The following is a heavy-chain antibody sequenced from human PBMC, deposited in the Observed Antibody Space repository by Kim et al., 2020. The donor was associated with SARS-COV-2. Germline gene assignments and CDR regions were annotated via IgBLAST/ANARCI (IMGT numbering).Heavy chain of an antibody. Sequence: ASVKVSCKVSGYTLTELSMHWVRQAPGKGLEWMGGFDPEDGETIYAQKFQGRVTMTEDTSTDTAYMELSSLRSEDTAVYYCATGMTTVTTLFHSAFDIWGQGTMVTVSS. CDR3: ATGMTTVTTLFHSAFDI. CDR1: GYTLTELS. V-gene: IGHV1-24*01. D-gene: IGHD4-17*01. J-gene: IGHJ3*02. CDR2: FDPEDGET.